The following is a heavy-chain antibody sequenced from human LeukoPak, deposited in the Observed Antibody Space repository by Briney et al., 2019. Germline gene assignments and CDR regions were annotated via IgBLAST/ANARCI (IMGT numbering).Heavy chain of an antibody. V-gene: IGHV4-61*02. CDR2: IYTSGST. D-gene: IGHD2-2*02. Sequence: PSQTLSLTCTVSGGSISSGSYYWSWIRQPAGKGLEWIGRIYTSGSTNYNPSLKSRVTISVDTSKNQFSLKLSSVTAADTAVYYCARMRARCSSTSCYRFDPWGPGTLVTVSS. J-gene: IGHJ5*02. CDR1: GGSISSGSYY. CDR3: ARMRARCSSTSCYRFDP.